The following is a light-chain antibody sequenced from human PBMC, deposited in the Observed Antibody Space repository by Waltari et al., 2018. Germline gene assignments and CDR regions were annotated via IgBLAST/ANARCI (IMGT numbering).Light chain of an antibody. CDR2: WAS. J-gene: IGKJ1*01. Sequence: DIVMTQSPDSLAVSLGERATIYCKSSQSVLYSSNNKNYLAWYQQKPGQPPKLRIYWASTRESGVPDRFSGSGSGTDFTLTITSLQAEDVAVYYCQQYYSTPYTFGQGTKVEIK. CDR3: QQYYSTPYT. CDR1: QSVLYSSNNKNY. V-gene: IGKV4-1*01.